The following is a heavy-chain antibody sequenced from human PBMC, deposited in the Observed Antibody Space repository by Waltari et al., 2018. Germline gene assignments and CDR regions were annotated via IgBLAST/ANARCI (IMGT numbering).Heavy chain of an antibody. Sequence: QLQLQESGPGLVKPSETLSLTCTVSGGSISSSGFSAHFWSWIRQPPGKGLEWIGSIYSTGTTYYNPSLKSRVTISVDTSKNQFSLKLNSVTAADTAVYYCATGGGIAVADSWGQGTLVTVSS. D-gene: IGHD6-19*01. CDR2: IYSTGTT. CDR1: GGSISSSGFSAHF. J-gene: IGHJ4*02. V-gene: IGHV4-39*07. CDR3: ATGGGIAVADS.